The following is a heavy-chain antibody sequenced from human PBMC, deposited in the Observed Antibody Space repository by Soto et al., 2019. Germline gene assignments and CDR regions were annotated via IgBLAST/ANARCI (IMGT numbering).Heavy chain of an antibody. J-gene: IGHJ5*02. CDR3: ARDIVVVVAATWGWFDP. CDR2: INPNSGGT. CDR1: GYTFTGYY. D-gene: IGHD2-15*01. V-gene: IGHV1-2*02. Sequence: ASVKVSCKASGYTFTGYYMHWVRQAPGQGLEWMGWINPNSGGTNYAQKFQGRVTMTRDTSISTAYMELSRLRSDDTAVYYCARDIVVVVAATWGWFDPWGQGTLVTVSS.